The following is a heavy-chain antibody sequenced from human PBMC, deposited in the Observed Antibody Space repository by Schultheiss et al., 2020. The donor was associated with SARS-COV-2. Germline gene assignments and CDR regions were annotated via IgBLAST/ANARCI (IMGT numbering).Heavy chain of an antibody. CDR2: INQDGTEK. V-gene: IGHV3-7*01. Sequence: GGSLRLSCADSGFTFRSYWMTWVRQTPGKGLEWVANINQDGTEKNYVDSVKGRFTISRDSANNSLYLQMNSLSVEDTAVYYCTSRTLAAAGSQFFHRWGQGTLVTVSS. CDR3: TSRTLAAAGSQFFHR. J-gene: IGHJ1*01. D-gene: IGHD6-13*01. CDR1: GFTFRSYW.